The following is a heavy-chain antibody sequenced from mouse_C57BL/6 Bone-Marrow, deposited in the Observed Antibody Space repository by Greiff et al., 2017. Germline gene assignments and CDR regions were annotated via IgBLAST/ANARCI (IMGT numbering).Heavy chain of an antibody. CDR2: IDPANGNT. J-gene: IGHJ1*02. CDR3: ARTRYYGSSRYWYFDV. Sequence: VQLQQSVAELVRPGASVKLSCTASGFNIKNTYMHWVKQRPEQGLEWIGRIDPANGNTKYAPKFQGKATITADTSSNTAYLQLSSLTSEDTAVYFCARTRYYGSSRYWYFDVWGTGTTVTVSS. V-gene: IGHV14-3*01. D-gene: IGHD1-1*01. CDR1: GFNIKNTY.